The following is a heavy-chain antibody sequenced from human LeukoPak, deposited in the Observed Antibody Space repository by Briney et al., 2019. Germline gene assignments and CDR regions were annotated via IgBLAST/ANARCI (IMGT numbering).Heavy chain of an antibody. Sequence: GGSLRLSCAASGFTFSSYAMSWVRQAPGEGLEWVSAISGSGVTTYYADSVKGRFTISRDNSKNTLYLQMNSLSAEDTAVYYCAKDMTFYKGGQGTLVTVSS. V-gene: IGHV3-23*01. CDR2: ISGSGVTT. J-gene: IGHJ4*02. D-gene: IGHD1-1*01. CDR1: GFTFSSYA. CDR3: AKDMTFYK.